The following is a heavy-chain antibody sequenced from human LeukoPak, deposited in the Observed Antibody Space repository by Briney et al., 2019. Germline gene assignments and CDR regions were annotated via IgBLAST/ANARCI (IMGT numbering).Heavy chain of an antibody. CDR1: GGSISSYY. J-gene: IGHJ4*02. D-gene: IGHD3-9*01. V-gene: IGHV4-59*01. CDR3: ARGGLRYFDY. Sequence: SETLSLTCTVSGGSISSYYWSWIRQPPGKGLEWIGYIYCNGSTDNSPSPKSRVTISVDTSKNQFSLRLRSVTAADTAVYYCARGGLRYFDYWGQGTLVTVSS. CDR2: IYCNGST.